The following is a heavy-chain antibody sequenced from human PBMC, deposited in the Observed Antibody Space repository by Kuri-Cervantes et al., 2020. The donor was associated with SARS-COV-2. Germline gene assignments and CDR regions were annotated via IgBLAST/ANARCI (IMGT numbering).Heavy chain of an antibody. CDR3: AREGVKRGFPPRLSNWFDP. V-gene: IGHV3-74*01. J-gene: IGHJ5*02. D-gene: IGHD3-16*01. CDR2: INSDGSST. CDR1: GFTFSGSA. Sequence: GGSLRLSCAASGFTFSGSAMHWVRQAPGRGLVWVSRINSDGSSTSYADSVKGRFTISRDNAKNTLYLQMNSLRAEDTAVYYCAREGVKRGFPPRLSNWFDPWGQGTLVTVSS.